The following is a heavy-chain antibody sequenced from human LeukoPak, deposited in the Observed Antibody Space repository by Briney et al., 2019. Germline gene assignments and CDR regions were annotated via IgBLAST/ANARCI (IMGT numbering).Heavy chain of an antibody. J-gene: IGHJ3*02. D-gene: IGHD2-15*01. CDR1: GGSISSGSYY. CDR3: ARALGYCSGGSCSPVLGI. Sequence: SETLSLTCTVSGGSISSGSYYWSWIRQPAGKGLEWIGRIYTSGSTNYNPSPKSRVTISVDTSKNQFSLKLSSVTAADTAVYYCARALGYCSGGSCSPVLGIWGQGTMVTVSS. V-gene: IGHV4-61*02. CDR2: IYTSGST.